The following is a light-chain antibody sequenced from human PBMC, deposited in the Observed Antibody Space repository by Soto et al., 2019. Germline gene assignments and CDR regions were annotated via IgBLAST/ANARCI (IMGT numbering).Light chain of an antibody. CDR1: QDISNY. CDR3: QQSHSLPIT. CDR2: DAS. J-gene: IGKJ5*01. Sequence: DIQMTQSPSSLSASVGDRVTITCRASQDISNYLNWYQQRPGKAPKLLIYDASNLERGVPSRFSGTRSGTHFTFAITSLQPEDVATYYCQQSHSLPITFGQGTRLEI. V-gene: IGKV1-33*01.